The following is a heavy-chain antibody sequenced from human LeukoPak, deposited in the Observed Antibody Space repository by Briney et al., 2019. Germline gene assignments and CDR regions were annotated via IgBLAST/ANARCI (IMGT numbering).Heavy chain of an antibody. CDR1: GFTFSSYA. J-gene: IGHJ4*02. D-gene: IGHD6-6*01. Sequence: PGGSLRLSCAASGFTFSSYAMSWVRQAPGKGLEWVSAISGSGGSTYYADSVKGRFTISRDNAKNSLYLQMNSLRAEDTAVYYCARSAHSSSSGGVDYWGQGTLVTVSS. CDR3: ARSAHSSSSGGVDY. CDR2: ISGSGGST. V-gene: IGHV3-23*01.